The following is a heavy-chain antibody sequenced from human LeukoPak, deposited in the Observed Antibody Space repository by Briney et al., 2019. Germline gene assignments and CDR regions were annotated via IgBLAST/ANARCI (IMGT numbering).Heavy chain of an antibody. CDR3: ARGSIAALDY. CDR2: INHSGST. Sequence: SETLSLTCAVYGGSFSGYYWSWIRQPPGKGLEWIGEINHSGSTNYNPSLKSRVTISVDTSKNQFSLKLGSVTAADTAVYYCARGSIAALDYWGQGTLVTVSS. D-gene: IGHD6-6*01. J-gene: IGHJ4*02. CDR1: GGSFSGYY. V-gene: IGHV4-34*01.